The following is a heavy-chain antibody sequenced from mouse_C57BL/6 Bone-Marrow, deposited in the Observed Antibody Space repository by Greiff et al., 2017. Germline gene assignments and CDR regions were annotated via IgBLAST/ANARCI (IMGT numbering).Heavy chain of an antibody. J-gene: IGHJ4*01. CDR1: GYTFTSYW. V-gene: IGHV1-69*01. CDR2: IDPSASYT. Sequence: QVQLQQPGAELVMPGASVKLSCKASGYTFTSYWMHWVKQRPGQGLEWIGEIDPSASYTNYNQKFKCKATLTVDKSSSTAYMQRSSLTSEDSAVYDCARGRLYDGYYYYAMDYWGQGTSVTVSS. D-gene: IGHD2-3*01. CDR3: ARGRLYDGYYYYAMDY.